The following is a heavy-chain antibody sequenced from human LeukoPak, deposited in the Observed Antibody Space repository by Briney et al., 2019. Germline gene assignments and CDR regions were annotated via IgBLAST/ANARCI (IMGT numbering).Heavy chain of an antibody. J-gene: IGHJ4*02. CDR3: VRDPILGFPDYFDS. CDR2: MSIDGNTK. V-gene: IGHV3-30-3*01. CDR1: GFTFTDYP. Sequence: PGGSLRLSCAASGFTFTDYPIHWVRQTPDKGLECVALMSIDGNTKYYANSVRGRFTVSRDNSKNTVYLQMSSLRVEDTAVYYCVRDPILGFPDYFDSWGQGTLVTVSS. D-gene: IGHD3-3*01.